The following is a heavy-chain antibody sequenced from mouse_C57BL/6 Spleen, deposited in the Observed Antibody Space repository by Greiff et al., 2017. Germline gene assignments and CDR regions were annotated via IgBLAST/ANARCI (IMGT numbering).Heavy chain of an antibody. V-gene: IGHV1-50*01. CDR1: GYTFTSYW. J-gene: IGHJ3*01. CDR2: IDPSDSYT. CDR3: AVYGNYRFAY. D-gene: IGHD2-1*01. Sequence: QVQLKQPGAELVKPGASVKLSCKASGYTFTSYWMQWVKQRPGQGLEWIGEIDPSDSYTNYNQKFKGKATLTVDTASSTAYMQLSSLTSEDSAVYYCAVYGNYRFAYWGQGTLGTVSA.